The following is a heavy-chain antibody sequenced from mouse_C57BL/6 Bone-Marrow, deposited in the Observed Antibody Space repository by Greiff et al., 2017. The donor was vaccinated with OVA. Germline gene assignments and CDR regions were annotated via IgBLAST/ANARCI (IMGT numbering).Heavy chain of an antibody. J-gene: IGHJ3*01. CDR1: GYTFTSYW. CDR2: IDPSDSET. V-gene: IGHV1-52*01. CDR3: ATSPYDTSAWFAY. Sequence: VQLQQPGAELVRPGSSVKLSCKASGYTFTSYWMHWVKQRPIQGLEWIGNIDPSDSETHYNQKFKGQATLTVDKSSSPAYMQLSCLTAEVSAVYCCATSPYDTSAWFAYWGQGTLVTVSA. D-gene: IGHD2-12*01.